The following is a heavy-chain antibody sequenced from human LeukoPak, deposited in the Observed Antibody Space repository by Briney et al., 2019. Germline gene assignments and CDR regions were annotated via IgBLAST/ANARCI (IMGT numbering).Heavy chain of an antibody. CDR2: IYHDGST. Sequence: SETLSLTCAVSGGSISSNNWWIWVRQSPEKGLEWIGEIYHDGSTNYNPSLKSRVTISMDKSKNQLSLKLNFVTAADTAVYYCARDRGGYTYSHDYWGRGTLVTVSS. CDR3: ARDRGGYTYSHDY. D-gene: IGHD5-18*01. J-gene: IGHJ4*02. CDR1: GGSISSNNW. V-gene: IGHV4-4*02.